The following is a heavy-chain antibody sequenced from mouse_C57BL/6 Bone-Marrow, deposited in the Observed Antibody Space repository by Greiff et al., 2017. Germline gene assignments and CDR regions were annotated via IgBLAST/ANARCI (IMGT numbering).Heavy chain of an antibody. CDR2: IRSKSSNYAT. CDR3: VTNYDYAMDY. J-gene: IGHJ4*01. CDR1: GFTFNTYA. D-gene: IGHD1-1*01. V-gene: IGHV10-3*01. Sequence: VATGGGLVQPKGSLKLSCAASGFTFNTYAMHWVRQAPGTGLEWVARIRSKSSNYATYYADSVKDRFTISRDDSQSMLYLQMNNLKTEDTDMYYCVTNYDYAMDYWGQGTSVTVSS.